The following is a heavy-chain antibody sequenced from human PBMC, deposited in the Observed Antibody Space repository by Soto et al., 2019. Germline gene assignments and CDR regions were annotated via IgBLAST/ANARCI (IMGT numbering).Heavy chain of an antibody. CDR1: GFTFSDYA. CDR2: VSHDGRNT. D-gene: IGHD6-19*01. V-gene: IGHV3-30*18. CDR3: AKGGRQWLITSDFNY. J-gene: IGHJ4*02. Sequence: VQLVESGGGVVQPGRSQRLSCAASGFTFSDYAMHWVRQAPGKGLEWVAVVSHDGRNTHYADSVKGRFTITRDSSKNTVSLEMTSLRAEDTAVYYCAKGGRQWLITSDFNYWGQGALVTVSS.